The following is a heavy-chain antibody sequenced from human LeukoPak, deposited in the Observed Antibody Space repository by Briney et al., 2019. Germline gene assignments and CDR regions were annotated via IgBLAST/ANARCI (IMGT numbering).Heavy chain of an antibody. CDR3: AGEVSGTTNYFDY. Sequence: SETLSLTCTVSGGSISSYYCSWIRQPSGKGLEWIGRIYTSGSTNYNPSLKSRVTMSVDTSKNQFSLKLSSVTAADTAVYYCAGEVSGTTNYFDYWGQGTLVTVSS. J-gene: IGHJ4*02. CDR1: GGSISSYY. D-gene: IGHD3-10*01. CDR2: IYTSGST. V-gene: IGHV4-4*07.